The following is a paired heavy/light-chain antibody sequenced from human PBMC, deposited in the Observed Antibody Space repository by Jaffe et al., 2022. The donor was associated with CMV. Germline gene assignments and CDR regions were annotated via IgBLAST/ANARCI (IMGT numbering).Heavy chain of an antibody. J-gene: IGHJ5*02. V-gene: IGHV4-4*02. CDR1: GGSISSSNW. CDR2: IYHSGST. D-gene: IGHD3-22*01. CDR3: AREQDYYDSSGYFPPELPSNNWFDP. Sequence: QVQLQESGPGLVKPSGTLSLTCAVSGGSISSSNWWSWVRQPPGKGLEWIGEIYHSGSTNYNPSLKSRVTISVDKSKNQFSLKLSSVTAADTAVYYCAREQDYYDSSGYFPPELPSNNWFDPLGQGTLVTVSS.
Light chain of an antibody. CDR3: QQSYSTPPYT. V-gene: IGKV1-39*01. Sequence: DIQMTQSPSSLSASVGDRVTITCRASQSISSYLNWYQQKPGKAPKLLIYAASSLQSGVPSRFSGSGSGTDFTLTISSLQPEDFATYYCQQSYSTPPYTFSQGTKLEIK. CDR2: AAS. CDR1: QSISSY. J-gene: IGKJ2*01.